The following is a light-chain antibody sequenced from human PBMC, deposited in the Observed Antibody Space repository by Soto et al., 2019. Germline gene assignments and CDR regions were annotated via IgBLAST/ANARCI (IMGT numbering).Light chain of an antibody. Sequence: EIVLTQSPGTLSLSPVERATLSCRASQSVSNNYLAWYQQKPGQAPRLLIYDASYRATGIPARFSGSGSGTEFTLTISSLQPDDFATYYCQHYNSYSEAFGQGTKVDIK. V-gene: IGKV3-20*01. CDR2: DAS. J-gene: IGKJ1*01. CDR1: QSVSNNY. CDR3: QHYNSYSEA.